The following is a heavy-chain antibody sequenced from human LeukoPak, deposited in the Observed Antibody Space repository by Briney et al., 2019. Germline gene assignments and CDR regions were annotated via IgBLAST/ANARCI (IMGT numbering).Heavy chain of an antibody. CDR3: ARDRVGATDYFDY. V-gene: IGHV3-30-3*01. D-gene: IGHD1-26*01. J-gene: IGHJ4*02. CDR1: GFTFSSYA. CDR2: ISYDGSNK. Sequence: PGGSLRLSCAASGFTFSSYAMHWVRQAPGKGLEWVAVISYDGSNKYYADSVKGRFTISRDNSKNTLCLQMNSLRAEDTAVYYCARDRVGATDYFDYWGQGTLVTVYS.